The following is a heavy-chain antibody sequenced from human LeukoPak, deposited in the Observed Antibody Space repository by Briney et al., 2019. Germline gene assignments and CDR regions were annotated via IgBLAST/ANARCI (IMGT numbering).Heavy chain of an antibody. CDR2: IYYTGST. J-gene: IGHJ4*02. CDR1: GGSIRSGNYY. CDR3: ARQRRTGDLG. Sequence: SETLSLTCTVSGGSIRSGNYYWSWIRQPPGKGLEWIGYIYYTGSTYYNPSLRSRVNISVDTSNNQFSLKLSSVTAADTAVYYCARQRRTGDLGWGQGTLSPSPQ. V-gene: IGHV4-30-4*08. D-gene: IGHD7-27*01.